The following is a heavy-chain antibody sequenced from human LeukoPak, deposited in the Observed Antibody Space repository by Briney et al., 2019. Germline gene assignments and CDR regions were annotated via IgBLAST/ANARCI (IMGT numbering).Heavy chain of an antibody. D-gene: IGHD1-26*01. J-gene: IGHJ4*02. CDR2: INHSGST. V-gene: IGHV4-34*01. CDR1: GGSFSGYY. CDR3: ARGRWELPIDY. Sequence: SETLSLTCAVYGGSFSGYYWSWIRQPPGKGLEWIGEINHSGSTNYNPSVKSRLTISVDTSKNQFSLKLSSVTAADTAVYYCARGRWELPIDYCGQGTLVTVSS.